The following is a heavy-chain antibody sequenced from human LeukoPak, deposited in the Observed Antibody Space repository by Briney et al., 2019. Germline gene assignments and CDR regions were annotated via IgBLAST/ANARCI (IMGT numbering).Heavy chain of an antibody. CDR2: IRYDGSNK. Sequence: GGSLRLSCAASGFTFSSYGMHWVRQAPGKGLEWVAFIRYDGSNKYYADSVKGRFTISRDNSKNTLYLQMNSLRAEDTAVYYCPKVGCSSTSCYAPDYWGQGTLVTVSS. J-gene: IGHJ4*02. V-gene: IGHV3-30*02. CDR1: GFTFSSYG. CDR3: PKVGCSSTSCYAPDY. D-gene: IGHD2-2*01.